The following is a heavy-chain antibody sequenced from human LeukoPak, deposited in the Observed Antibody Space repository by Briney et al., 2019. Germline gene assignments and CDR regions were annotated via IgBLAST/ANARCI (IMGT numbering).Heavy chain of an antibody. J-gene: IGHJ4*02. V-gene: IGHV3-21*01. CDR1: GFTFSSYS. D-gene: IGHD5-24*01. Sequence: GGSLRLSCAASGFTFSSYSMNWVRQAPGKGLEWVSSIGSSSSYIYYADSVEGRFTISRDNAKNSLYLQMNSLRAEDTAVYYCARGEMTTISYFDYWGQGTLVTVSS. CDR2: IGSSSSYI. CDR3: ARGEMTTISYFDY.